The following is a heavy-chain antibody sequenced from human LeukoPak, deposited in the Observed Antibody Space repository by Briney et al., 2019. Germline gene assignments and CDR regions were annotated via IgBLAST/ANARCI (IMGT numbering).Heavy chain of an antibody. CDR1: GGSISSSSHY. V-gene: IGHV4-39*07. CDR3: ARDQGVRYFDGAFDI. Sequence: PSETLSLTCTVSGGSISSSSHYWGWIRQPPGKGLEWIGSIYYSGSTYYNPSLKSRVTISVDTSKNQFSLKLSSVTAADTAVYYCARDQGVRYFDGAFDIWGQGTVVTVSS. D-gene: IGHD3-9*01. J-gene: IGHJ3*02. CDR2: IYYSGST.